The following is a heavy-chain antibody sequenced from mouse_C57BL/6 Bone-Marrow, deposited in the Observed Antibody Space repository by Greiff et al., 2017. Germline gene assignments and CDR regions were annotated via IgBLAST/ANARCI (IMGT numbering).Heavy chain of an antibody. CDR2: ISYDGSN. J-gene: IGHJ1*03. Sequence: EVKLQESGPGLVKPSQSLSLTCSVTGYSITSGYYWNWIRQFPGNKLEWMGYISYDGSNNYNPSLKNRISITRDTSKNQFFLKLNSVTTEDTATYYCARRAYYGYDEDWYFDVWGTGTTVTVSS. CDR1: GYSITSGYY. V-gene: IGHV3-6*01. D-gene: IGHD2-9*01. CDR3: ARRAYYGYDEDWYFDV.